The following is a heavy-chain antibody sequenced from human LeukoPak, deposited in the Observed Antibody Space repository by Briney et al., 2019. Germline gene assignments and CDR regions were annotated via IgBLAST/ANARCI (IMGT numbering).Heavy chain of an antibody. CDR1: GDSITATGTYY. D-gene: IGHD1-14*01. J-gene: IGHJ5*02. CDR3: SRETVSGSRFDP. Sequence: SQTLSLSCTISGDSITATGTYYWSWIRQPAGKGLEWIGRIYTSGSTLYNPSFQSRVTVSVDTSKTRSYLNLNSVTAADTAVYYCSRETVSGSRFDPWGQGTLVTVSS. CDR2: IYTSGST. V-gene: IGHV4-61*02.